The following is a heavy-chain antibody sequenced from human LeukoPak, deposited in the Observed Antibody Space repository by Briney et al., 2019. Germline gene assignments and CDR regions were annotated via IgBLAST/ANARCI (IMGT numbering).Heavy chain of an antibody. V-gene: IGHV1-69*04. CDR2: IIPIFGIA. CDR1: GYTFTSYG. D-gene: IGHD6-13*01. CDR3: ARGSIAAAAGHFDY. J-gene: IGHJ4*02. Sequence: SVKVSCKASGYTFTSYGISWVRQAPGQGLEWMGRIIPIFGIANYAQKFQGRVTITADKSTSTAYMELSSLRSEDTAVYYCARGSIAAAAGHFDYWGQGTLVTVSS.